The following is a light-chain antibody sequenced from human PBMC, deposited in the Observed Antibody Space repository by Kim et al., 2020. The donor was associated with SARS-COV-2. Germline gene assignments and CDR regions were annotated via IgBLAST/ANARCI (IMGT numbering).Light chain of an antibody. Sequence: EIVLTQSPGTLSLSPGERATLSCRASQSVSSSYLAWYQQKPGQAPRLLIYGASSRATGIPDRFSGSGSGTDFTLTISRLEPEDFAVYYCQQYGSSPWRFGQGTKGEIK. CDR1: QSVSSSY. CDR2: GAS. CDR3: QQYGSSPWR. V-gene: IGKV3-20*01. J-gene: IGKJ1*01.